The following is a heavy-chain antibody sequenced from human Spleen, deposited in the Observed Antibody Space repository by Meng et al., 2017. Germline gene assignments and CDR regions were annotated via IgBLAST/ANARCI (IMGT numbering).Heavy chain of an antibody. CDR1: GFTFSSYG. J-gene: IGHJ5*02. V-gene: IGHV3-33*01. Sequence: GELVVSGGGVGQPGRSLGLSCASSGFTFSSYGMHWVRQAPGKGLEWVAVIWYDGSNKYYADSVKGRFTISRDNSKNTLYLQMNRLRAEDTAVYYCARGGYSYGWNNWFDPWGQGTLVTVSS. CDR3: ARGGYSYGWNNWFDP. CDR2: IWYDGSNK. D-gene: IGHD5-18*01.